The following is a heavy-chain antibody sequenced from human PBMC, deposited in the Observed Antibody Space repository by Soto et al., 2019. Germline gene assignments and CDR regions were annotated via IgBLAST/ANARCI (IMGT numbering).Heavy chain of an antibody. J-gene: IGHJ6*02. CDR2: IYYSGST. D-gene: IGHD3-22*01. Sequence: SETLSLTCAVYGGSFSCYYWGWIRQPPGKGLEWIGSIYYSGSTYYNPSLKSRVTISVDTSKNQFSLKLSSVTAADTAVYYCARRLYYDSSGFEGGGMDVWGQGTTVTVSS. CDR1: GGSFSCYY. V-gene: IGHV4-39*01. CDR3: ARRLYYDSSGFEGGGMDV.